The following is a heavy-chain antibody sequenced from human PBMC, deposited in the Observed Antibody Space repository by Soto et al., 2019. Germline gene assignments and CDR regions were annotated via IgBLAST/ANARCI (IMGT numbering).Heavy chain of an antibody. J-gene: IGHJ2*01. Sequence: QVHLVQSGAEVKKPGASVKVSCKASGYTFITYAITWVRQAPGQGLEWMGWISPYNGNTNYAQKFQGRVTMTTDTSTSTAYMELRSLRSDDTAVYFCARGAMIRGVIIGYFELWGRGTLVTVPS. D-gene: IGHD3-10*01. V-gene: IGHV1-18*01. CDR3: ARGAMIRGVIIGYFEL. CDR2: ISPYNGNT. CDR1: GYTFITYA.